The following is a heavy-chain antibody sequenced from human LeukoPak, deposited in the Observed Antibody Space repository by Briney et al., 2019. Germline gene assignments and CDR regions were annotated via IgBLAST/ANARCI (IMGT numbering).Heavy chain of an antibody. CDR2: IYYSGST. V-gene: IGHV4-59*01. J-gene: IGHJ4*02. D-gene: IGHD6-19*01. CDR1: GGSISSYY. CDR3: ARHAYSSGWYY. Sequence: SETLSLTCTVSGGSISSYYWSWIRQPPGKGLEWIGYIYYSGSTNYNPSLKSRVTISVDTSKNQFSLKLSSVTAADTAVYYCARHAYSSGWYYWGQGTLVTVSS.